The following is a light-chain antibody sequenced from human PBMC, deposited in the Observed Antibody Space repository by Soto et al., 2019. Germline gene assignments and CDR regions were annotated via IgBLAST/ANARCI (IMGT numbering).Light chain of an antibody. V-gene: IGKV3-11*01. CDR1: QSVSSY. J-gene: IGKJ1*01. CDR3: QQRSNLPWT. CDR2: DAS. Sequence: EIVLTQSPATLSLSPGERATLSCRASQSVSSYLAWYQQKPGQAPRLLIYDASNRATGIPVRFSGSGSGTDYTLTVSSLEPEDFAVYYRQQRSNLPWTFGQGTKVDIK.